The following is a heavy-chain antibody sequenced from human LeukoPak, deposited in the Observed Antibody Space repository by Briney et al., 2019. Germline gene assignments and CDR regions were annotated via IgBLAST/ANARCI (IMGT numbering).Heavy chain of an antibody. V-gene: IGHV4-34*01. CDR2: INHSGST. CDR3: APLRYRNTLSYYLVRGVARD. J-gene: IGHJ4*02. CDR1: GGSFSGYY. D-gene: IGHD3-10*01. Sequence: PSETLSLTCAVYGGSFSGYYWSWTRQPPGKGLEWIGEINHSGSTNYNPSLKSRVTISVDTSKNQFSLELSSVTAADTAVYYCAPLRYRNTLSYYLVRGVARDWGQGTLVTVSS.